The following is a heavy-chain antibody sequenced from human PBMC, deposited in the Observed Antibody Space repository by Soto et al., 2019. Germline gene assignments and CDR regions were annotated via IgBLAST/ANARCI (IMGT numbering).Heavy chain of an antibody. CDR3: ARGTGDGYNYAPWFDP. J-gene: IGHJ5*02. CDR2: IYYSGST. CDR1: GGSISSYY. D-gene: IGHD5-12*01. Sequence: SETLSLTCTVSGGSISSYYWSWIRQPPGKGLEWIGYIYYSGSTNYNPSLKSRVTISVDTSKNQFSLKLSSVTAADTAVYYCARGTGDGYNYAPWFDPWGQGTLVTVSS. V-gene: IGHV4-59*01.